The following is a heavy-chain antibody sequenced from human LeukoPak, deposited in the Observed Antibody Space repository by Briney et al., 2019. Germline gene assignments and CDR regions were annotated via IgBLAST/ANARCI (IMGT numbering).Heavy chain of an antibody. CDR1: GFTFSSYS. J-gene: IGHJ6*03. CDR2: ISSSSSYI. V-gene: IGHV3-21*01. D-gene: IGHD4-17*01. CDR3: ARYGTHYYYYYYMDV. Sequence: PGGSLRLSCAASGFTFSSYSMNWVRQAPGKGLEWVSSISSSSSYIYYADSVKGRFTISRDNAKNSLYLQMNSLRAEDTAVYYCARYGTHYYYYYYMDVWGKGTTVTVSS.